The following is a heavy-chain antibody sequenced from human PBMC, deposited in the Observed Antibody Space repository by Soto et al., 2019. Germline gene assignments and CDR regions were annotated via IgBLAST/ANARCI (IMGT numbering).Heavy chain of an antibody. J-gene: IGHJ6*02. CDR1: GCSLSSSSYY. D-gene: IGHD3-22*01. CDR3: AGGDYYHSSGYYFYYYTMDV. CDR2: VYYGGST. Sequence: SETLSLTCTFSGCSLSSSSYYLGWIRPPPGKGLEWIGNVYYGGSTYYNPSLKSRVTISVETSKSQFSLKLSSVTAADTAVYYCAGGDYYHSSGYYFYYYTMDVWGQGTTVTVSS. V-gene: IGHV4-39*01.